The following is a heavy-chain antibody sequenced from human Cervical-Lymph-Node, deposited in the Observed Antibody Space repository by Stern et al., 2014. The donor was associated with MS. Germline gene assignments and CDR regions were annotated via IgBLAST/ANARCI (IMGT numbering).Heavy chain of an antibody. V-gene: IGHV3-13*01. D-gene: IGHD4-11*01. CDR1: GFTFSSYD. Sequence: VQMVESGGGLVKPGGSLRLYCAASGFTFSSYDMNLVLQATGKELDWITSIGTAVDTYYPGSVKGRFTSSRENAKISLYLQMNSLRAGDTAVYYCARGRYSNYFDYWCQGTLVTVSS. J-gene: IGHJ4*02. CDR2: IGTAVDT. CDR3: ARGRYSNYFDY.